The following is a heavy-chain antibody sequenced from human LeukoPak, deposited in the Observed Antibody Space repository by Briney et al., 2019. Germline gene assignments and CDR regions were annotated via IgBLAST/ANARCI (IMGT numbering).Heavy chain of an antibody. V-gene: IGHV4-39*01. J-gene: IGHJ4*02. D-gene: IGHD6-19*01. CDR1: GDSISRSSYY. Sequence: SETLSLTCSVSGDSISRSSYYWGWIRQPPGKTLEWIGSIHYSGSTYYNPSLQSRLTISVDTTKNQFSLKLSSVTAADTAVYYCARKVSSGWAPFDYWGQGTLVSVSS. CDR2: IHYSGST. CDR3: ARKVSSGWAPFDY.